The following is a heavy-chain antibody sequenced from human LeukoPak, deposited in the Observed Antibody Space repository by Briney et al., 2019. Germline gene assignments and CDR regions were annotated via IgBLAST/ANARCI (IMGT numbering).Heavy chain of an antibody. CDR2: ISGSGGST. CDR1: GFTFSSYG. D-gene: IGHD2-15*01. Sequence: GGSLRLSCAASGFTFSSYGMSWVRQAPGKGLEWVSAISGSGGSTYYADSVKGRFTISRDNSKNTVYLQMNSLRVDDTAVYYCARRDIVVIVSASDYWGQGTLVTVSS. CDR3: ARRDIVVIVSASDY. V-gene: IGHV3-23*01. J-gene: IGHJ4*02.